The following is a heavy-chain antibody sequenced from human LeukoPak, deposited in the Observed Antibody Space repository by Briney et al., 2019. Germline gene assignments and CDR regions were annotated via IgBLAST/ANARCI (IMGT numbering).Heavy chain of an antibody. D-gene: IGHD2-2*01. CDR1: EFTFSFFR. J-gene: IGHJ4*02. CDR2: FSSNGDST. Sequence: GGSLKFSCPASEFTFSFFRWTWVRQAPGRGLKFVSAFSSNGDSTYYANSVKGRFTISRDNSKNTLYLQMGSLRAEDMAVYYCARRFDCSSTSCYRPFDYWGQGTLVTVSS. CDR3: ARRFDCSSTSCYRPFDY. V-gene: IGHV3-64*01.